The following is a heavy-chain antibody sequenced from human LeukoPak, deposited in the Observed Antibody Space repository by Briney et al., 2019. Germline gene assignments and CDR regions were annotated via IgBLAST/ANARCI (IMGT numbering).Heavy chain of an antibody. V-gene: IGHV4-61*02. J-gene: IGHJ6*03. CDR3: ARGVQLRLRSLRPYYMDV. D-gene: IGHD3-3*01. CDR2: IYTSGST. CDR1: GGSISSGSYY. Sequence: SQTLSLTCTVSGGSISSGSYYWSWIRQPAGKGLEWIGRIYTSGSTNYNPSLKSRVTISVDTSKNQFSLKLSSVTAADTAVYYCARGVQLRLRSLRPYYMDVWGKGTTVTVSS.